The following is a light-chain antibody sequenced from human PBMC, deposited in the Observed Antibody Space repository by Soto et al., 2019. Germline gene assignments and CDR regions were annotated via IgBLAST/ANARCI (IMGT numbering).Light chain of an antibody. CDR3: QQANSFPFT. CDR2: AAS. J-gene: IGKJ3*01. CDR1: QDIAGW. Sequence: DIQMTQSPSSVSASVGDRVTITCRASQDIAGWLAWYQQRPGKAPKLLIYAASNLQVGVPSRFSGSGSGTDFTLTIINLQPEDFATYYCQQANSFPFTFGPGTKVYVK. V-gene: IGKV1D-12*01.